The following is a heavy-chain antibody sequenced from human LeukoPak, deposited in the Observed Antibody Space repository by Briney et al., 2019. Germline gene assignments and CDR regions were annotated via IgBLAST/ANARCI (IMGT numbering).Heavy chain of an antibody. CDR2: IYYSGST. CDR1: GGSISSYY. J-gene: IGHJ4*02. D-gene: IGHD1-26*01. Sequence: SETLSLTCTVSGGSISSYYWSWIRQPPGKGLEWIGYIYYSGSTNYNPSLKSRVTISVDTSKNQFSLKLSSVTAADTAVYYCATQGSGSRAAFDYLGQGTLVTVSS. CDR3: ATQGSGSRAAFDY. V-gene: IGHV4-59*08.